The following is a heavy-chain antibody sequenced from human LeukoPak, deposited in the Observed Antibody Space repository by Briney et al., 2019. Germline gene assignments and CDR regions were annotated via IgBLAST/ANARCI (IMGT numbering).Heavy chain of an antibody. CDR1: GGTFSSYA. V-gene: IGHV1-69*13. J-gene: IGHJ4*02. Sequence: GASVKVSCKASGGTFSSYAISWVRQAPGQGLEWMGGIIPIFGTANYAQKFQGRVTITADESTSTAYMELSSLRSEDTAVYYCAREEHCTSASCYLDYWGQGTLVTVSS. CDR2: IIPIFGTA. D-gene: IGHD2-2*01. CDR3: AREEHCTSASCYLDY.